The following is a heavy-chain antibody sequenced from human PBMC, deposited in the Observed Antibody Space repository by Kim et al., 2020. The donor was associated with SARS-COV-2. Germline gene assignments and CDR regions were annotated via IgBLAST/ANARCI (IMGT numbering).Heavy chain of an antibody. CDR3: AREMSLGYCSSTSCDDLHY. V-gene: IGHV1-18*04. Sequence: ASVKVSCKASGYTFPSYGITWVRQAPGQGLEWVGWISANNDNTKYAQKLQGRVNMTTDTSTSTAYMELRSLRSDDTALYYCAREMSLGYCSSTSCDDLHYWGQGTLVAVSS. CDR1: GYTFPSYG. J-gene: IGHJ4*02. D-gene: IGHD2-2*01. CDR2: ISANNDNT.